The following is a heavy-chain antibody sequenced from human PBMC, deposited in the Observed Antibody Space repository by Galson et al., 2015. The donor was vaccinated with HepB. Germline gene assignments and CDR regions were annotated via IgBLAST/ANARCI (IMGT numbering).Heavy chain of an antibody. CDR3: ASEGDRVSHPNWFDP. Sequence: SLRLSCTASGFTFSAYSLNWVRQAPGKGLEWISYIRRAGNIIFYADSVKGRFTISRDNAKNSLYLHMNSLRDDDTGVYYCASEGDRVSHPNWFDPWGLGTLVIVSS. D-gene: IGHD1-14*01. J-gene: IGHJ5*02. CDR2: IRRAGNII. V-gene: IGHV3-48*02. CDR1: GFTFSAYS.